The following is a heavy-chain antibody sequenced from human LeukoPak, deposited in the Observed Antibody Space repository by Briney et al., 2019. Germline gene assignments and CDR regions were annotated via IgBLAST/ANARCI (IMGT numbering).Heavy chain of an antibody. Sequence: SETLSLTCTVSGGSISSSSYYWGWIRQPPGKGLEWIGSIYYSGSTYYNPSLKSRVTISVDTSKNQFSLKLSSVTAADTAVYYCARLYYDSSGYLRPDYYYYMDVWGKGTTVTISS. V-gene: IGHV4-39*01. CDR1: GGSISSSSYY. CDR3: ARLYYDSSGYLRPDYYYYMDV. D-gene: IGHD3-22*01. CDR2: IYYSGST. J-gene: IGHJ6*03.